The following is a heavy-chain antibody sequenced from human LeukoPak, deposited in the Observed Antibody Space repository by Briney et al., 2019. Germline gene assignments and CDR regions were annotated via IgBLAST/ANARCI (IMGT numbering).Heavy chain of an antibody. D-gene: IGHD1-26*01. Sequence: GRSLRLSCAASGFTFSSYGMHWVRQAPGKGLEWVAVISYDGSNKYYADSAEGRFTISRDNSKNTLYLQMNSLRAGDTAVYYCEKDPIFSGSYGVFDYWGLGTLVTVSS. CDR1: GFTFSSYG. CDR2: ISYDGSNK. CDR3: EKDPIFSGSYGVFDY. J-gene: IGHJ4*02. V-gene: IGHV3-30*18.